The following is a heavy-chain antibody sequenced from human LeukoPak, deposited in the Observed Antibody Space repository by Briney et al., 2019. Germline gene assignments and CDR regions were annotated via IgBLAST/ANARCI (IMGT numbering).Heavy chain of an antibody. Sequence: SVKVSCKASGGTFSSYAISWVRQAPGQGLEWMGRIIPIFGIANYAQKFQGRVTITADKSTSTAYMELSSLRSEDTAVHYCARAYCSSTSCYTYYYYYGMDVWGQGTTVTVSS. CDR3: ARAYCSSTSCYTYYYYYGMDV. D-gene: IGHD2-2*02. CDR1: GGTFSSYA. CDR2: IIPIFGIA. J-gene: IGHJ6*02. V-gene: IGHV1-69*04.